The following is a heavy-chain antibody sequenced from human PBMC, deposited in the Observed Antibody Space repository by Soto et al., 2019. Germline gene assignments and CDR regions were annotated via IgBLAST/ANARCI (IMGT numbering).Heavy chain of an antibody. CDR3: ARYVSTNYKWFDP. D-gene: IGHD5-12*01. CDR1: GGSFSGYY. V-gene: IGHV4-34*01. J-gene: IGHJ5*02. Sequence: SETLSLTCAVYGGSFSGYYWSWIRQPPGKGLEWIGEINHSGSTNYNPALKSRVTISVDTSKNQFSLKLSSVTAADTAVYYCARYVSTNYKWFDPWGQGTLVTVS. CDR2: INHSGST.